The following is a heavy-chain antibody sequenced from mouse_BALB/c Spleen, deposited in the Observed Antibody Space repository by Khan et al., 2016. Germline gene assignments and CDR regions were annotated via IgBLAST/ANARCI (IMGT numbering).Heavy chain of an antibody. CDR3: VRNEGNGFYVDY. D-gene: IGHD2-2*01. CDR1: GFSLTSYG. CDR2: IWSGGST. V-gene: IGHV2-4-1*01. Sequence: QVQLQQSGPGLVQPSQSLSITCTVSGFSLTSYGVHWVRQSPGKGLEWLGVIWSGGSTDFNAAFISSMSISRDNSKSQVFFKMNSLQADDTAIYYCVRNEGNGFYVDYWGQGTTLTVAS. J-gene: IGHJ2*01.